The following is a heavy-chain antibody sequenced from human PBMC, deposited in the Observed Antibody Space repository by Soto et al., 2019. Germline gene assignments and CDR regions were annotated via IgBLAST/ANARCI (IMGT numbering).Heavy chain of an antibody. CDR3: ARVYGDYLDY. CDR2: IYYSGST. D-gene: IGHD4-17*01. Sequence: PSETLSLTCAVYGGSFSGYYWSWIRQPPGKGLEWIGYIYYSGSTNYNPSLKSRVTISVDTSKNQFSLKLSSVTAADTAVYYCARVYGDYLDYWGQGTLVTVSS. V-gene: IGHV4-59*01. CDR1: GGSFSGYY. J-gene: IGHJ4*02.